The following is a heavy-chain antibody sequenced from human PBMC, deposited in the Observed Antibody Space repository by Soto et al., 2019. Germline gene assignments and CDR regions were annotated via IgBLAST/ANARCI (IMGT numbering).Heavy chain of an antibody. Sequence: QVQLVQSGAEVKKPGASVKVSCKTPGNFCSKYGISWVRQAPGQGLEWMGWFNGNTGSTNYAQKFRGRVTMTTDTSTGMVYMELSSLTSDDTAIYYCGRDGDQWDQRYLDYWGQGTLVSV. D-gene: IGHD1-26*01. CDR3: GRDGDQWDQRYLDY. CDR1: GNFCSKYG. CDR2: FNGNTGST. J-gene: IGHJ4*02. V-gene: IGHV1-18*01.